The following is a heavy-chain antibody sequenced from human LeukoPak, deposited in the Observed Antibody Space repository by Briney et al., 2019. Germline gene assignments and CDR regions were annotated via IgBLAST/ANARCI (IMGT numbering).Heavy chain of an antibody. D-gene: IGHD2-21*02. J-gene: IGHJ4*02. Sequence: PSETLSLTCTVSGGSISSYYWSWIRQPPGKGLEWIGYIYYSGSTNYNPSLKSRVTISVDTSKRQFSLKLSSVTAADTAVYYCARVRFTYCGGDCYKYYFDYWGQGTLVTVS. CDR1: GGSISSYY. CDR3: ARVRFTYCGGDCYKYYFDY. V-gene: IGHV4-59*01. CDR2: IYYSGST.